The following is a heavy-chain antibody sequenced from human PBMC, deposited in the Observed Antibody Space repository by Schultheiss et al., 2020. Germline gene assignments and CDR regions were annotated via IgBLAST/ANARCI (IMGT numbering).Heavy chain of an antibody. CDR2: IKSKTDGGTT. CDR1: GFTFSGSA. Sequence: GGSLRLSCSASGFTFSGSAMHWVRQAPGKGLEWVGRIKSKTDGGTTDYAAPVKGRFTISRDDSKNTLYLQMNSLKTEDTAVYYCTTHLSGGNYFDYWGQGTLVTVSS. V-gene: IGHV3-15*01. D-gene: IGHD3-16*01. CDR3: TTHLSGGNYFDY. J-gene: IGHJ4*02.